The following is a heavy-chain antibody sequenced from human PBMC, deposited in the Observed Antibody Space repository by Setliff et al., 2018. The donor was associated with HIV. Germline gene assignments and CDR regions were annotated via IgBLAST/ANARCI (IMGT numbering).Heavy chain of an antibody. D-gene: IGHD5-12*01. J-gene: IGHJ4*02. CDR3: ARRGIVATIED. CDR1: GYSFINYG. CDR2: IIPIFGTA. Sequence: SVKVSCKASGYSFINYGISWVRQAPGQGLEWMGGIIPIFGTANYAQKFQGRVTITTDESISTAYMELSSLRSEDTAVYYCARRGIVATIEDWGQGTLVTVSS. V-gene: IGHV1-69*05.